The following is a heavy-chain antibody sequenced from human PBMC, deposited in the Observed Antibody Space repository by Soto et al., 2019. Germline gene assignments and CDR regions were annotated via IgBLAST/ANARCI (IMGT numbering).Heavy chain of an antibody. CDR2: IIPIFGTA. Sequence: QVQLVQSGAEVKKPGSSVKVSCKASGGTFSSYAISWVRQAPGQGLEWMGGIIPIFGTANYAQKFQGRVTITADESTSTAYMELRSLRSDDTAVYYCARDKGPIVVVPAAIQGGWFDPWGQGTLVTVSS. D-gene: IGHD2-2*02. J-gene: IGHJ5*02. V-gene: IGHV1-69*01. CDR1: GGTFSSYA. CDR3: ARDKGPIVVVPAAIQGGWFDP.